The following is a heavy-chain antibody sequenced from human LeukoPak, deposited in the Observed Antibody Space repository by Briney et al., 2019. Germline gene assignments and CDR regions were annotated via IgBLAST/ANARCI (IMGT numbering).Heavy chain of an antibody. CDR1: GGSISNDY. D-gene: IGHD5-18*01. CDR3: ARHKWDTSLDY. V-gene: IGHV4-59*08. CDR2: IYYSGST. Sequence: SETLSLTCTVSGGSISNDYWSWIRQPPGEGLEWIGKIYYSGSTNYNPSLKSRVTISVDTSKNQFSPKLSSVTAADTAVYYCARHKWDTSLDYWGQGTLVTVSS. J-gene: IGHJ4*02.